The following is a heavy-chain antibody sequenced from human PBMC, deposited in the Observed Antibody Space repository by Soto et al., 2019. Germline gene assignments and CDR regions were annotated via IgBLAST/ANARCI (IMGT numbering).Heavy chain of an antibody. CDR3: AREWRGTRSSSLYYYGMDV. CDR2: ISYDGSNK. V-gene: IGHV3-30-3*01. Sequence: GGSLRLSCAASGFTFSSYAMHWVRQAPGKGLEWVAVISYDGSNKYYADSVKGRFTISRDNSKNTLYLQMNSLRAEDTAGYYCAREWRGTRSSSLYYYGMDVWGQGTTVTVSS. D-gene: IGHD1-7*01. J-gene: IGHJ6*02. CDR1: GFTFSSYA.